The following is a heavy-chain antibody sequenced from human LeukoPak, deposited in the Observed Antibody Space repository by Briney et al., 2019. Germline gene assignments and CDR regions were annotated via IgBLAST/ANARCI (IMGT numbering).Heavy chain of an antibody. V-gene: IGHV4-39*01. CDR3: ARLLSPEWFDP. Sequence: SETLSLTCTVSGGSISSSASYWAWIRQPPGKGLEWIANVYYNGDTYYKSSLYSRVTISADTSKNQFSLNLRSVTAADTAVYYCARLLSPEWFDPWGQGTLVTVSS. CDR1: GGSISSSASY. D-gene: IGHD2/OR15-2a*01. J-gene: IGHJ5*02. CDR2: VYYNGDT.